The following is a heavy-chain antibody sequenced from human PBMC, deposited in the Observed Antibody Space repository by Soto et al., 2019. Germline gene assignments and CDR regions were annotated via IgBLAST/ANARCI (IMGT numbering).Heavy chain of an antibody. CDR3: AKDLRFLEWLGILDY. V-gene: IGHV3-30*18. CDR1: GFTFSSYG. CDR2: ISYDGSNK. D-gene: IGHD3-3*01. Sequence: QVQLVEPGGGVVQPGRSLRLSCAASGFTFSSYGMHWVRQAPGKGLEWVAVISYDGSNKYYADSVKGRFTISRDNSKNTLYLQMNSLRAEDTAVYYCAKDLRFLEWLGILDYWGQGTLVTVSS. J-gene: IGHJ4*02.